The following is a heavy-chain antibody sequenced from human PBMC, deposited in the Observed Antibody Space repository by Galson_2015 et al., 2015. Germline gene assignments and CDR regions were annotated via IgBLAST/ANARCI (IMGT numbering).Heavy chain of an antibody. CDR2: ISSSSSTI. Sequence: SLRLSCAASGFTFSSYSMNWVRQAPGKGLEWVSYISSSSSTIYYADSVKGRFTISRDNAKNSLYLQMNSLRDEDTAVYYCARDRVIWFGETSRMRGVDIYYYYGMDVWGQGTTVTVSS. J-gene: IGHJ6*02. CDR3: ARDRVIWFGETSRMRGVDIYYYYGMDV. D-gene: IGHD3-10*01. CDR1: GFTFSSYS. V-gene: IGHV3-48*02.